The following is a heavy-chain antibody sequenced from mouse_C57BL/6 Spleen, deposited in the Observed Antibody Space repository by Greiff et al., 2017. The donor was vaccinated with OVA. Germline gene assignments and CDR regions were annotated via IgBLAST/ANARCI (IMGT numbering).Heavy chain of an antibody. Sequence: EVQLQQSGPELVKPGASVKISCKASGYTFTDYYMNWVKQSHGKSLEWIGDINPNNGGTSYNQKFKGKATLTVDKSSSTAYMELRSLTSEDSAVYYCARSTYDGYYVMFAYWGQGTLVTVSA. V-gene: IGHV1-26*01. J-gene: IGHJ3*01. D-gene: IGHD2-3*01. CDR1: GYTFTDYY. CDR3: ARSTYDGYYVMFAY. CDR2: INPNNGGT.